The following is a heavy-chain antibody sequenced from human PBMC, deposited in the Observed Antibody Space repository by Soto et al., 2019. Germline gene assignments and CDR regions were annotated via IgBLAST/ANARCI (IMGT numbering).Heavy chain of an antibody. CDR1: GYTFTSYG. CDR3: ARGILRDYSNQYYFDY. V-gene: IGHV1-18*01. J-gene: IGHJ4*02. Sequence: ASVKVSCKASGYTFTSYGISWVRQAPGQGLEWMGWISAYYGNTNYAQKLQGRVTITTDASTSTAYMELSSLRSEDTAVYYCARGILRDYSNQYYFDYWGQGTLVTVSS. D-gene: IGHD4-4*01. CDR2: ISAYYGNT.